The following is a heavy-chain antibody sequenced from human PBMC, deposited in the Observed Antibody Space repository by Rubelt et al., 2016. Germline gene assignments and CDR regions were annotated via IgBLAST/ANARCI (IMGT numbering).Heavy chain of an antibody. CDR1: GFSLSTSGVG. V-gene: IGHV2-5*02. CDR2: LSWGDDK. CDR3: AHNLIVVVPAAPNWFDP. D-gene: IGHD2-2*01. Sequence: QITLKESGPTLVKPTQTLTLTCTFPGFSLSTSGVGVGRIRQPPGKALEWLALLSWGDDKRYTPSLKRSLTIPKEPAKNLGVLTSTNMEPVDTATYYCAHNLIVVVPAAPNWFDPWGQGTLVTVSS. J-gene: IGHJ5*02.